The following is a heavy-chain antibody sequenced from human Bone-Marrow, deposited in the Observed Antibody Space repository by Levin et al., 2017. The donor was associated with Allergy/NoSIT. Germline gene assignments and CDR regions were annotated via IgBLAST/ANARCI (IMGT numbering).Heavy chain of an antibody. J-gene: IGHJ6*02. CDR2: IDGGGGNT. D-gene: IGHD4-23*01. Sequence: GESLKISCVDSGFTFSSYAMSWVRQAPGKGLEWVSAIDGGGGNTYYADSVKGRFTISRDNSKNTLYLQMNSLRAEDTALYYCATDRRGNSLDYYYGLEVWGQGTTVTVSS. CDR1: GFTFSSYA. V-gene: IGHV3-23*01. CDR3: ATDRRGNSLDYYYGLEV.